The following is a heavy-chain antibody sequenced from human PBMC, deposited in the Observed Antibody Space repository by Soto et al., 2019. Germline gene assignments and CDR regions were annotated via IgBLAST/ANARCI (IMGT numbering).Heavy chain of an antibody. D-gene: IGHD3-10*01. CDR3: ARVRVIRGVIPSHFGL. CDR2: MIPLYGTV. J-gene: IGHJ4*02. Sequence: GGSVKVSFNASGGPFNSYGISWVRQAPGQGLDWMGVMIPLYGTVNYAQRFQGRVSITADKSTSTAYMDLSSLRSDDTAVYYCARVRVIRGVIPSHFGLWGQGTLVTVSS. CDR1: GGPFNSYG. V-gene: IGHV1-69*06.